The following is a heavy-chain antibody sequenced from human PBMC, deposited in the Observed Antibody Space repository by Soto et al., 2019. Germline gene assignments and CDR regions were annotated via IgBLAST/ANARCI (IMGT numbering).Heavy chain of an antibody. CDR2: INAGNGNT. D-gene: IGHD6-19*01. V-gene: IGHV1-18*01. CDR3: ARSGLSSGWYLGKWFDP. Sequence: ASVKVSCKASGYTFPSYGISWVRQAPGQGLEWMGWINAGNGNTNYSQKFQGRVTITRDTSASTAYMELSSVTAADTAVYYCARSGLSSGWYLGKWFDPWGQGTLVTVSS. CDR1: GYTFPSYG. J-gene: IGHJ5*02.